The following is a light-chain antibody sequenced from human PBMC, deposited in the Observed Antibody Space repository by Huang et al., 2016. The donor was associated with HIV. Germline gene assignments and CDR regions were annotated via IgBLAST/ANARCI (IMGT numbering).Light chain of an antibody. V-gene: IGKV2-29*03. J-gene: IGKJ1*01. CDR1: QGLLHSDGKTY. CDR2: EVS. CDR3: MQGIQVPRT. Sequence: DLVMTQTPLSLSVIPGRTASISCKTSQGLLHSDGKTYLYWYVQKPSQSPQPLIYEVSNRVSGVPHRFSGSGSETDFTLKISRVEAEDVGFYYCMQGIQVPRTFGQGTKVEIK.